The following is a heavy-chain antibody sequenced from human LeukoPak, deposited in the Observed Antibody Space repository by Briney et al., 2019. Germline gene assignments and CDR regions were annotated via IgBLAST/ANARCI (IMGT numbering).Heavy chain of an antibody. CDR2: INHSGST. Sequence: LETLSLTCAVYGGSFSGYYWSWIRQPPGKGLEWIGEINHSGSTNYNPSLKSRVTISVDTSKNQFSLKLSSVPAADTAVYYCARGSSIAAYFDYWGQGTLVTVSS. D-gene: IGHD6-6*01. CDR1: GGSFSGYY. J-gene: IGHJ4*02. CDR3: ARGSSIAAYFDY. V-gene: IGHV4-34*01.